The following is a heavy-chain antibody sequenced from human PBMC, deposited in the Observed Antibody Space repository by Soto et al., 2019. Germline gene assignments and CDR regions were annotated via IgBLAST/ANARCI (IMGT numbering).Heavy chain of an antibody. V-gene: IGHV3-48*03. CDR1: EFTFSSYE. CDR2: ISTSGTTI. J-gene: IGHJ4*02. D-gene: IGHD6-13*01. Sequence: GGSLRLSCVASEFTFSSYEMNWVRQAPGKGLEWVSHISTSGTTIYYTDSVKGRFTISRDNAKKSLYLQMNSLRAEDTAVYYCVRFGGAAAGPGDYWGQGTLVTVSS. CDR3: VRFGGAAAGPGDY.